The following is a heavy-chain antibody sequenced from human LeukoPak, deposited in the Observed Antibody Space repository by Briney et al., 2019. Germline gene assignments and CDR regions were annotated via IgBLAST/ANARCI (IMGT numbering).Heavy chain of an antibody. CDR2: INAGNGNT. V-gene: IGHV1-3*01. J-gene: IGHJ4*02. D-gene: IGHD5-18*01. CDR1: GYTFTIYA. Sequence: ASVTVSCTASGYTFTIYAMHWVRQAPGQRLEWMGWINAGNGNTKYSQKFQGRVTITRDTSASTAYMELSSLRSEDTAVYYCARDPGYGAVDYWGQGTLITVSS. CDR3: ARDPGYGAVDY.